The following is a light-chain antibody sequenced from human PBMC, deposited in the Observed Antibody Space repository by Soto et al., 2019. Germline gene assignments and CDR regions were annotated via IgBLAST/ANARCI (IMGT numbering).Light chain of an antibody. V-gene: IGKV3-20*01. CDR1: QSVSSNY. Sequence: EIVLTQSPGTLSLSPGERATLSCRASQSVSSNYLAWYQQTPGQAPRLLIYGASTRATGIPDRFSGSGSGTDFTLTISRLEPEDFAVYYCQQYGSSPITFGQGTRLEMK. CDR3: QQYGSSPIT. J-gene: IGKJ5*01. CDR2: GAS.